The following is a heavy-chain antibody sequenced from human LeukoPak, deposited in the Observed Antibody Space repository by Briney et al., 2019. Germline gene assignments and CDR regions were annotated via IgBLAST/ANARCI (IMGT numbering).Heavy chain of an antibody. CDR2: ISASGST. D-gene: IGHD3-10*01. J-gene: IGHJ6*03. CDR1: GGSISSGSYY. V-gene: IGHV4-61*02. CDR3: ARTTEEYYGSGKFRKYYSYYYYMDV. Sequence: SETLSLTCTVSGGSISSGSYYWSWIRQPAGKGLEWIGRISASGSTNCNPSLKSRVTISVDTSKNQFSLKLSSVTAADTALYYCARTTEEYYGSGKFRKYYSYYYYMDVWGKGTTVTVSS.